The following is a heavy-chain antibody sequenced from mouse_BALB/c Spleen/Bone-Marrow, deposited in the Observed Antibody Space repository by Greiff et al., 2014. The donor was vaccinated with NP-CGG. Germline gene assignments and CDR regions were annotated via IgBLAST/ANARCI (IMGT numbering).Heavy chain of an antibody. CDR2: INPDSSTI. V-gene: IGHV4-1*02. CDR3: ARGDWAWFVY. CDR1: GLDFSRYW. Sequence: EVKLMESGGGLVQPGGSLKLSCAASGLDFSRYWMSWVRQAPGKGLEWIGEINPDSSTINYTPSLKDKFIISRDNAKNTLYLQMSKVRSEDTALYYCARGDWAWFVYWGQGTLVTVSA. D-gene: IGHD4-1*01. J-gene: IGHJ3*01.